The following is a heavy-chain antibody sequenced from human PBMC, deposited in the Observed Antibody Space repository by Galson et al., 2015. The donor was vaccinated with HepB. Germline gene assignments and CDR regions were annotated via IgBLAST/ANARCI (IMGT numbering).Heavy chain of an antibody. J-gene: IGHJ4*02. CDR2: IWYDGSNK. D-gene: IGHD1-26*01. V-gene: IGHV3-33*08. CDR3: ARDRRVGALKSPPDY. CDR1: GFTFSSYG. Sequence: SLRLSCAASGFTFSSYGMHWVRQAPGKGLEWVAVIWYDGSNKYYADSVKGRSTISRDNSKNTLYLQMNSLRAEDTAVYYCARDRRVGALKSPPDYWGQGTLVTVSS.